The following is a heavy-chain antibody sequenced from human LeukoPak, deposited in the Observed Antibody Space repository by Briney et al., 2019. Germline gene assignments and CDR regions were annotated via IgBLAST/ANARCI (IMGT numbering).Heavy chain of an antibody. V-gene: IGHV3-21*04. CDR3: ARDLKWGPGNYFDN. J-gene: IGHJ4*02. CDR2: ISDSSRFI. D-gene: IGHD7-27*01. CDR1: GFTFSSYS. Sequence: GGSLRLSCAASGFTFSSYSMNWVRQVPGKGLEWVSFISDSSRFIHYADSVKGRFIISRDNAKNSMYLQMNSLRAEDTAVYYCARDLKWGPGNYFDNWGQGTLVTVSS.